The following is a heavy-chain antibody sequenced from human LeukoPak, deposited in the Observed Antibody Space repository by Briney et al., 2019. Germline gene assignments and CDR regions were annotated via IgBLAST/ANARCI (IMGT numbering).Heavy chain of an antibody. D-gene: IGHD4-23*01. CDR1: GGSISSSSYY. J-gene: IGHJ6*03. CDR3: ARADLRGGKNSYYYYMDV. Sequence: SETLSLTCTVSGGSISSSSYYWGWIRQPPGKGLEWIGSIYYSGSTYYNPSLKSRVTISVDTSKNQFSLKLSSVTAADTAVYYCARADLRGGKNSYYYYMDVWGKGTTVTVSS. V-gene: IGHV4-39*07. CDR2: IYYSGST.